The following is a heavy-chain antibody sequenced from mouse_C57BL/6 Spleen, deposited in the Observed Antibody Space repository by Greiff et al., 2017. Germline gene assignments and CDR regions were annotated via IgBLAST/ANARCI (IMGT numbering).Heavy chain of an antibody. CDR1: GFTFTDYY. CDR3: ARYYALDY. J-gene: IGHJ4*01. CDR2: IRNKANGYTT. V-gene: IGHV7-3*01. Sequence: EVKLVESGGGLVPPGGSLSLSCAASGFTFTDYYMSWVRQPPGKALEWLGFIRNKANGYTTEYSASVKGRFTISRDNSKSILYLQMNALGAEDSASYYCARYYALDYWGQGSSVTVSS.